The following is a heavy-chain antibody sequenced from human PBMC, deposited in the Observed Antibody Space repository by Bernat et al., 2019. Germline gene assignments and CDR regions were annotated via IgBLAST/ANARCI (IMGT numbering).Heavy chain of an antibody. D-gene: IGHD6-19*01. CDR3: ARGGARVAVADY. Sequence: QVQLVESGGGVVQPGRSLRLSCAASGFTFSSYAMHWVRQAPGKGLEWVAVISYDGSNKYYADSVKGRFTISRDNSKNTLYLQMNSLRAEDTAVYYCARGGARVAVADYWGQGTLVTVSS. CDR1: GFTFSSYA. CDR2: ISYDGSNK. J-gene: IGHJ4*02. V-gene: IGHV3-30*01.